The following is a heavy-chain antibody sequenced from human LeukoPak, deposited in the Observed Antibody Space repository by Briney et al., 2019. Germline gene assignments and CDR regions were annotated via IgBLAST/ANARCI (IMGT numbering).Heavy chain of an antibody. V-gene: IGHV4-39*01. J-gene: IGHJ3*01. CDR1: GGSISSSTYY. CDR2: IYYSGST. D-gene: IGHD4-17*01. CDR3: TRTYGDYDDAFDV. Sequence: SETLSLTCTVSGGSISSSTYYWGWIRQPPGKGLEWIGSIYYSGSTYNNPSLKSRVTIFVDTSKNQFSLKLSSVTATDTAVYYCTRTYGDYDDAFDVWGQGQWSPSLQ.